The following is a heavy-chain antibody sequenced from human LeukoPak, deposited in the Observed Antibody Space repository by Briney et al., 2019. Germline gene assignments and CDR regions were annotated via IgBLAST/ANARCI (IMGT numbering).Heavy chain of an antibody. J-gene: IGHJ6*02. D-gene: IGHD3-3*01. CDR2: IYYSGST. CDR3: AGTYYGFWSGAPVYYYYGMDV. Sequence: PSETLSLTCTVSGGSISSYYWSWIRQPPGKGLEWIGYIYYSGSTNYNPSLKSRVTISVDTSKNQFSLKLSSVTAADTAVYYCAGTYYGFWSGAPVYYYYGMDVWGQGTTVTVSS. V-gene: IGHV4-59*01. CDR1: GGSISSYY.